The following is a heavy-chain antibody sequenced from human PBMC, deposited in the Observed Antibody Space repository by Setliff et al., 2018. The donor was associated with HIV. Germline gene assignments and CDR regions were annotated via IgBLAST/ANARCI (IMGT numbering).Heavy chain of an antibody. J-gene: IGHJ4*02. V-gene: IGHV3-74*01. CDR3: ARLPQDVRSSIDF. CDR2: INVDGSSI. CDR1: GFPFTDYW. D-gene: IGHD6-6*01. Sequence: SLRLSCAASGFPFTDYWMHWVRQVPGQGLVWVSRINVDGSSISYADSVKGRFTISRDNAKNTLFLQMNSLRVEDTAVYYCARLPQDVRSSIDFWGQGTLVTVSS.